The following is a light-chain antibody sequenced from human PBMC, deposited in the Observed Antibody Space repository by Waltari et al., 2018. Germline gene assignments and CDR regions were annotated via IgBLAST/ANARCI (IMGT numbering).Light chain of an antibody. J-gene: IGKJ1*01. CDR2: AAS. Sequence: IQLTQSPSSLSASVGARVTLTCRASQGINNYLAWYQPKPGKAPKLLIYAASTLQSGVPSRFSGSGSGTDFTLTISSLQPEDFASYYCQQLNSYQWTFGQGTKVEVK. CDR1: QGINNY. CDR3: QQLNSYQWT. V-gene: IGKV1-9*01.